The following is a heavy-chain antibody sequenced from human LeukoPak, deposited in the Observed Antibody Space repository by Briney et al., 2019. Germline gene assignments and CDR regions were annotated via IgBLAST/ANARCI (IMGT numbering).Heavy chain of an antibody. Sequence: GGSLRLSCAASGFTFSSYWMGWVRQAPGKGLEWVANIKQDGSEKYYGDSVKGRFTVSRDNAMNSLYLQMTSLRAEDTAVYYCARDKEAAVDFWSGYYPLWGQGTLVTVSS. J-gene: IGHJ4*02. CDR2: IKQDGSEK. CDR1: GFTFSSYW. CDR3: ARDKEAAVDFWSGYYPL. V-gene: IGHV3-7*01. D-gene: IGHD3-3*01.